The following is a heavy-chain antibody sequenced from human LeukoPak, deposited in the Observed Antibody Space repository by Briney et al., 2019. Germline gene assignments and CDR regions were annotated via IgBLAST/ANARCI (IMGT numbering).Heavy chain of an antibody. V-gene: IGHV1-2*02. D-gene: IGHD6-13*01. CDR1: GSFTVYN. CDR2: INPNSGGT. J-gene: IGHJ4*02. Sequence: ASVKVSSRASGSFTVYNMHLVRQAPGQGLEWMGCINPNSGGTNYAQKFQGRVTMTRDTSISTAYMELSRLSSDDTAVYYCARGGEQLVLLQYDWGQGTLVTVSS. CDR3: ARGGEQLVLLQYD.